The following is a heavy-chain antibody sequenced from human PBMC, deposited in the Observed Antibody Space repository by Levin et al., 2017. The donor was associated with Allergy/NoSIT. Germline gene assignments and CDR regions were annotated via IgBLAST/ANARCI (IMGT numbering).Heavy chain of an antibody. CDR2: ISPYNGDT. J-gene: IGHJ3*01. CDR1: GYTFTFYG. V-gene: IGHV1-18*01. D-gene: IGHD2-8*01. CDR3: AREMAATAADTFDL. Sequence: ASVKVSCQASGYTFTFYGLTWVRQAPGQGLEWMGWISPYNGDTKYAQHLQGRVIMTADTSTSTAFMELRSLKFDDTAVYYCAREMAATAADTFDLWGQGTKVTVSS.